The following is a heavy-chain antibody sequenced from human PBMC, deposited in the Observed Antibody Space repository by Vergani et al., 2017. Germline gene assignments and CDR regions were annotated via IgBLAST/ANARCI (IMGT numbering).Heavy chain of an antibody. Sequence: EVQLVESGGGLVQPGGSLRLSCAASGFTFSSYSMNWVRQAPGKGLEWVSYISSSSSTIYYADSVKGRFTISRDNAKNSLYLQMNSLRAEDTAVYYCARGAYCSGGSCYGPIHNWFDPWRQGTLVTVSS. CDR2: ISSSSSTI. CDR1: GFTFSSYS. V-gene: IGHV3-48*01. CDR3: ARGAYCSGGSCYGPIHNWFDP. D-gene: IGHD2-15*01. J-gene: IGHJ5*02.